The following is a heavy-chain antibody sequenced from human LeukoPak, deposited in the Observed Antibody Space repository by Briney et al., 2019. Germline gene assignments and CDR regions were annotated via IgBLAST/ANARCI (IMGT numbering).Heavy chain of an antibody. V-gene: IGHV4-59*01. CDR1: GGPISSYY. CDR3: ASSTSSGWFHDAFDI. J-gene: IGHJ3*02. D-gene: IGHD6-19*01. CDR2: IYYSGST. Sequence: PSETLSLTCTVSGGPISSYYWSWIRQPPGKGLEWIGYIYYSGSTNYHPSLKSRVTISVDTTKNQFSLKLSSVTAADTAVYYCASSTSSGWFHDAFDIWGQGTMVTVSS.